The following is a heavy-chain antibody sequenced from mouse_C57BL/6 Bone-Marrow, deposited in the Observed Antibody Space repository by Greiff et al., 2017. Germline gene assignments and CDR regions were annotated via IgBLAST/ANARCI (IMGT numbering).Heavy chain of an antibody. J-gene: IGHJ1*03. CDR3: ARSVGSSPWYFDV. V-gene: IGHV1-81*01. CDR1: GYTFTSYG. Sequence: VHLVESGAELARPGASVKLSCKASGYTFTSYGISWVKQRTGQGLEWIGEIYPRSGNTYYNEKFKGKATLTADKSSSTAYMELRSLTSEDSAVYFCARSVGSSPWYFDVWGTGTTVTVSS. D-gene: IGHD1-1*01. CDR2: IYPRSGNT.